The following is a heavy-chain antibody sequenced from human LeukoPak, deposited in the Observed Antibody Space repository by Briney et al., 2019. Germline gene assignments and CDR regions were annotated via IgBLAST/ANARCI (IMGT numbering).Heavy chain of an antibody. J-gene: IGHJ4*02. CDR1: GGSISSGDYY. D-gene: IGHD6-6*01. CDR3: ARGTWSSSIDY. V-gene: IGHV4-30-4*01. Sequence: SETLSLTCTVSGGSISSGDYYWSWIRQPPGKGLEWVGYIYYSGSTYYNPSLKSRLTISGDTSKNQFSLRLSSVTAADTAVYYCARGTWSSSIDYWGQGTLVTVSS. CDR2: IYYSGST.